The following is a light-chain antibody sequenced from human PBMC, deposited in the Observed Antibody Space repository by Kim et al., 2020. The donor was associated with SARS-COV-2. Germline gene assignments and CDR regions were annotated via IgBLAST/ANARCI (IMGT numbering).Light chain of an antibody. V-gene: IGKV1-16*02. Sequence: GSVGDRVTIACRASQDISNYLAWFQQRPRKAPQSLIYAASSLQNGVPSKFSGSRSGTNFTLTISSLQPEDFATYYCQQYDTYPRSFGQGTKVDIK. CDR3: QQYDTYPRS. CDR1: QDISNY. J-gene: IGKJ1*01. CDR2: AAS.